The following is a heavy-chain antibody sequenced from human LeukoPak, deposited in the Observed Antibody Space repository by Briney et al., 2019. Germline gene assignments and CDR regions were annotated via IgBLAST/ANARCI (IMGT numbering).Heavy chain of an antibody. CDR3: AKDKWGSSWQQYYYYYMDV. D-gene: IGHD6-13*01. J-gene: IGHJ6*03. CDR1: GFTFSSYG. CDR2: ISYDGSNK. V-gene: IGHV3-30*18. Sequence: GRSLRLSCAASGFTFSSYGMHWVRQAPGKGLEWVAVISYDGSNKYYADSVKGRFTISRDNSKNTLYLQMNSLRAEDTAVYYCAKDKWGSSWQQYYYYYMDVWGKGTTVTVSS.